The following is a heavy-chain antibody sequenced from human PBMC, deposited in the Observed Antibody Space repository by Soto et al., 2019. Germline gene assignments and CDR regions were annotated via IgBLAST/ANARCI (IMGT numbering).Heavy chain of an antibody. J-gene: IGHJ5*02. D-gene: IGHD6-13*01. Sequence: ESVGGLVKPGGSLRLSCAASGFTFRSFTMNWVRQAPGKGLEWVSTISSNSAYIYYTDALRGRFTISRDNAKNSLHLQMNSLRAEDTAVYYCTRDASRDSSARGWFDPWGPGTLVTVSS. CDR3: TRDASRDSSARGWFDP. V-gene: IGHV3-21*01. CDR1: GFTFRSFT. CDR2: ISSNSAYI.